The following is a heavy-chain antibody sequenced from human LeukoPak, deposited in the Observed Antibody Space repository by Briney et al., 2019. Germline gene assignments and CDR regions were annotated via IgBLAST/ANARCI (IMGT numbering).Heavy chain of an antibody. Sequence: GGSLRLSCAASGFTFSSYWMSWVRQAPGKGLEWVANIKQDGSEKYYVDSVKGRFTISRDNAKNSLFLQMNSLRVEDTAIYYCVRHDWFDPWGQGTLVTVSS. CDR3: VRHDWFDP. CDR2: IKQDGSEK. V-gene: IGHV3-7*03. J-gene: IGHJ5*02. CDR1: GFTFSSYW.